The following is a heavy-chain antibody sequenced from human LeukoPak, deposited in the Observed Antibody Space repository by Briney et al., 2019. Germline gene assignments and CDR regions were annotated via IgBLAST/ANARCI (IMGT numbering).Heavy chain of an antibody. CDR2: INPSGGTT. D-gene: IGHD3-22*01. V-gene: IGHV1-46*04. Sequence: ASVKVSCKASGYTFTGYYMHWVRQAPGQGLEWMGIINPSGGTTTYAQRLHGRVTMTRDTSTSTAYMELSSLRSEDTAVYYCARETDYYDSSGYAGLWYWGQGTLVTVSS. CDR3: ARETDYYDSSGYAGLWY. CDR1: GYTFTGYY. J-gene: IGHJ4*02.